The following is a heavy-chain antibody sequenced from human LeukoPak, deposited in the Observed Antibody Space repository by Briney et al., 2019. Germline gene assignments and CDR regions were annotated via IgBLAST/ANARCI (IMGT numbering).Heavy chain of an antibody. CDR2: IIPIFGTA. J-gene: IGHJ6*04. CDR1: GGTFSSYA. Sequence: GASVKVSCKASGGTFSSYAISWVRQAPGQGLEWMGGIIPIFGTANYAQEFQGRVTITADESTSTAYMELSSLRSEDTAVYYCASGGIAVAASYYYYGMDVWGKGTTVTVSS. V-gene: IGHV1-69*01. D-gene: IGHD6-19*01. CDR3: ASGGIAVAASYYYYGMDV.